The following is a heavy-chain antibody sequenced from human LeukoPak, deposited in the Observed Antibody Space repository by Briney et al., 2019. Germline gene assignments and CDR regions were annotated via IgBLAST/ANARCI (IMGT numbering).Heavy chain of an antibody. Sequence: SETLSLTCTASGGSISSSSYYWGWIRQPPGKGLEWIGSIYYSGSTYYNPSLKSRVTISVDTSKNQFSLKLSSVTAADTAVYYCARGLPYDFWSGYYPLTRPYFDYWGQGTLVTVSS. CDR1: GGSISSSSYY. V-gene: IGHV4-39*01. D-gene: IGHD3-3*01. J-gene: IGHJ4*02. CDR2: IYYSGST. CDR3: ARGLPYDFWSGYYPLTRPYFDY.